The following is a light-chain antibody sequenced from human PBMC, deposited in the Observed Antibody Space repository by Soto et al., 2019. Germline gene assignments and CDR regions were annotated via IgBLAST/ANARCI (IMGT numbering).Light chain of an antibody. Sequence: QSALTQPASVSGSPGQSITISCTGTSSDVGGYNYVSWYQQRPGKDPKLMIYEVSNRPSGVSNSFSGSKSGNTASLTISGLQAEDEADYYCSSYTSSSTLVFGTGTTVTVL. V-gene: IGLV2-14*01. J-gene: IGLJ1*01. CDR2: EVS. CDR1: SSDVGGYNY. CDR3: SSYTSSSTLV.